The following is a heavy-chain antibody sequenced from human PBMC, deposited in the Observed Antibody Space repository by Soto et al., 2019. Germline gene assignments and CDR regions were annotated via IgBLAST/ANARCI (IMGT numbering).Heavy chain of an antibody. V-gene: IGHV4-59*01. CDR2: IYYSGST. Sequence: SETLSLACTVSGGSISSYYWSWIRQPPGKGLEWIGYIYYSGSTNYNPSLKSRVTISTDTSKNQFSLKLSSVTAADTAVYYCARGQGLQGPYYFDYWGQGTLVTVSS. CDR3: ARGQGLQGPYYFDY. D-gene: IGHD4-4*01. J-gene: IGHJ4*02. CDR1: GGSISSYY.